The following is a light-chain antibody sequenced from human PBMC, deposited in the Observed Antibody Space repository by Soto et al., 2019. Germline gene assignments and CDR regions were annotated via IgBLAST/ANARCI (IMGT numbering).Light chain of an antibody. Sequence: QSALTQPPSVPGAPGQRVTISCTGSSSNIGAGYDVHWYQQLPGTAPKLLIYGNSNRPSGVPDRFSGSKSGTSASLAITGLQAEDEADYYCQSYDSSLSGVFGTGTKLTVL. CDR2: GNS. CDR1: SSNIGAGYD. CDR3: QSYDSSLSGV. J-gene: IGLJ1*01. V-gene: IGLV1-40*01.